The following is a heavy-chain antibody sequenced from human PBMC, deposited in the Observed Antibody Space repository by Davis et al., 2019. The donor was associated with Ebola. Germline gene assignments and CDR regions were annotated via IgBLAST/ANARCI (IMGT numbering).Heavy chain of an antibody. CDR2: INPSSGST. J-gene: IGHJ6*02. V-gene: IGHV1-46*01. CDR3: ARGVRTQLNFYYFGMDV. D-gene: IGHD5-18*01. CDR1: GYTFTSYY. Sequence: ASVKVSCKASGYTFTSYYMHWVRQAPGQGLEWMGIINPSSGSTSYAQKFQGRVTITADKSTSTAYMELSSLSSEDTAVYYCARGVRTQLNFYYFGMDVWGQGTTVTVSS.